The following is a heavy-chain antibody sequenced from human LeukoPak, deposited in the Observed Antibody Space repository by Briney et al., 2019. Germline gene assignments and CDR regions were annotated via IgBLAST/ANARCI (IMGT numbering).Heavy chain of an antibody. CDR1: GFSFSSYW. CDR3: ARDGYLRGVDY. J-gene: IGHJ4*02. V-gene: IGHV3-7*01. Sequence: GSLRLSCAACGFSFSSYWLTWVRQAPGKGLEWVANIKQDGSEKYYVDSVKGRFTISRDNAKNSLYLQMNSLRVEDTAVYYCARDGYLRGVDYWGQGTLVTVSS. CDR2: IKQDGSEK. D-gene: IGHD3-10*01.